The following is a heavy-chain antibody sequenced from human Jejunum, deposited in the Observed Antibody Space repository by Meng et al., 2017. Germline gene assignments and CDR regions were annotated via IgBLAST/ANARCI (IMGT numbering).Heavy chain of an antibody. D-gene: IGHD1-1*01. CDR1: GFTFGRHV. CDR2: LSGSGSTT. CDR3: AKTHWLDY. Sequence: VQLGGAGGVLVLSGGSLMLSCAASGFTFGRHVLTWVRQAPGKGLEWVSTLSGSGSTTFYADSVRGRFTISRDNSMNTLSLQMNSLSADDTAVYYCAKTHWLDYWGQGTLVTVSS. V-gene: IGHV3-23*04. J-gene: IGHJ4*02.